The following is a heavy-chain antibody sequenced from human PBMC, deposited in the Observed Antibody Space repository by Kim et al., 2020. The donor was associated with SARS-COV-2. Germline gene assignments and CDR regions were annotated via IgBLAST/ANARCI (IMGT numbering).Heavy chain of an antibody. CDR3: ATVADTAMIALYYFDY. CDR1: GFTFSSYW. J-gene: IGHJ4*02. D-gene: IGHD5-18*01. CDR2: IKQDGSEK. Sequence: GGSLRLSCAASGFTFSSYWMSWVRQAPGKRLEWVANIKQDGSEKYYVDSVKGRFTISRDNAKNSLYLQMNSLRAEDTAVYYCATVADTAMIALYYFDYWGQGTLVTVSS. V-gene: IGHV3-7*01.